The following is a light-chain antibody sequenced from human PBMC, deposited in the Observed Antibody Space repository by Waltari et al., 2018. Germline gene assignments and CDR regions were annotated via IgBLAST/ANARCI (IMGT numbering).Light chain of an antibody. Sequence: QSALTQPPSASGSPGQTVTISCTGTSSDVGGYNLVSWYQQHPRKPPKGLVYGVPKRPAGVPGCVAGSRAGRPAPLPCPGLQAEDDADYYCSSLGDRNSWVFGGGTKLTVL. J-gene: IGLJ3*02. CDR1: SSDVGGYNL. CDR3: SSLGDRNSWV. CDR2: GVP. V-gene: IGLV2-8*01.